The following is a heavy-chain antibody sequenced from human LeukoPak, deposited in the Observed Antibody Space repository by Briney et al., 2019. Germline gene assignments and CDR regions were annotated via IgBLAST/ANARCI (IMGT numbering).Heavy chain of an antibody. CDR1: RYTFTGYY. Sequence: GASVKDSCKASRYTFTGYYMHCVRQAPGQGLEWMGWINPNSGGTNYAQKFQGRVTMTRDTSISTAYMELSRLRSDDTAVYYCARDLVGYYGSGSYPSGYWGQGTLVTVSS. V-gene: IGHV1-2*02. D-gene: IGHD3-10*01. CDR3: ARDLVGYYGSGSYPSGY. J-gene: IGHJ4*02. CDR2: INPNSGGT.